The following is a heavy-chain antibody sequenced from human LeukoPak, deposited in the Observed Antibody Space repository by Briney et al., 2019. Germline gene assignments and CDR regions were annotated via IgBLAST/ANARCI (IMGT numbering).Heavy chain of an antibody. CDR3: ARDRVTIVRGVYNWFDP. Sequence: ASVKVSCKASGYTFTSYAMHWVRQAPGQRLEWMGWINAGNGNTKYSQKFQGRVTITRDTSASTAYMELSSLRSEDTAVYYCARDRVTIVRGVYNWFDPWGQGTLVTVSS. V-gene: IGHV1-3*01. CDR1: GYTFTSYA. CDR2: INAGNGNT. D-gene: IGHD3-10*01. J-gene: IGHJ5*02.